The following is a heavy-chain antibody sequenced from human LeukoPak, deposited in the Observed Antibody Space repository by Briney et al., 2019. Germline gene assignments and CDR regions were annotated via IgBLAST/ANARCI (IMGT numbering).Heavy chain of an antibody. CDR1: GYTFSTSW. V-gene: IGHV3-7*01. D-gene: IGHD3-3*01. CDR3: AREGQYDFWSGLKWFDP. Sequence: GGSLRLSCAASGYTFSTSWMSWVRQAPGKGLEWVASIKHDGSEKNFVDSVKGRFTISRDNANNSLFLQINNVRDEDTATYYCAREGQYDFWSGLKWFDPWGQGTLVIVSS. CDR2: IKHDGSEK. J-gene: IGHJ5*02.